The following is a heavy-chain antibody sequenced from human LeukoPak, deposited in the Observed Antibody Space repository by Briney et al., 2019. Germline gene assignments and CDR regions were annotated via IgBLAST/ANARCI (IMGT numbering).Heavy chain of an antibody. CDR2: IHHSGNT. CDR3: ARGDCSSSSCSGFYGMDV. CDR1: GGSISSGGYS. V-gene: IGHV4-30-2*01. Sequence: SETLSLTCAVSGGSISSGGYSWSWIRQPPGKGLQWIGYIHHSGNTYYNPSLKTRVIMSVDTSKNQFSLKLSSVTAADTAVYYCARGDCSSSSCSGFYGMDVWGQGTTVTVSS. D-gene: IGHD2-2*01. J-gene: IGHJ6*02.